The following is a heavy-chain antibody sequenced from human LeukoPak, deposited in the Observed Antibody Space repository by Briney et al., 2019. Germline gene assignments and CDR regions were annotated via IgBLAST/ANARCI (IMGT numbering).Heavy chain of an antibody. CDR2: IYYTET. V-gene: IGHV4-59*02. J-gene: IGHJ4*02. D-gene: IGHD3-3*01. CDR3: ARGAEYYAIWRGYAGYSDY. CDR1: GGSVSNYY. Sequence: PSETLSLTCTVSGGSVSNYYWSWIRQSPGKGLEWIGYIYYTETSYNPSLKSRVTISADTSKNQFSLKLYSVTAADTAVYFCARGAEYYAIWRGYAGYSDYWGQGISVTVSS.